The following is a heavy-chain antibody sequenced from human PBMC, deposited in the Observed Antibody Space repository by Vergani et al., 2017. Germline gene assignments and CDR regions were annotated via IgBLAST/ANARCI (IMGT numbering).Heavy chain of an antibody. CDR1: GYSFTNYW. V-gene: IGHV5-51*01. D-gene: IGHD3-22*01. Sequence: EVQLVQSGAEVKKPGESLNISCQISGYSFTNYWIGWVRQMPGKGLEWMGIIHPADSDTRHSPSFQGQVTISVDKSISTAYLQRSSLWASDSAMYYCARLYGRDSSGSKYFDYWGQGTLVTVSS. CDR3: ARLYGRDSSGSKYFDY. J-gene: IGHJ4*02. CDR2: IHPADSDT.